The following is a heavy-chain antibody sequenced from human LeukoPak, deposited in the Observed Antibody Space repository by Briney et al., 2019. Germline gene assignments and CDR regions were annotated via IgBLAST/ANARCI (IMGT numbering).Heavy chain of an antibody. Sequence: SETLSLTRTVSGGSISSGDYYWSWIRQPPGKGLEWIGYIYYSGSTYYNPSLKSRVTISVDTSKNQFSLKLSSVTAADTAVYYCARGLGGYDSSGYYYSNWFDPWGQGTLVTVSS. V-gene: IGHV4-30-4*08. CDR3: ARGLGGYDSSGYYYSNWFDP. CDR1: GGSISSGDYY. CDR2: IYYSGST. J-gene: IGHJ5*02. D-gene: IGHD3-22*01.